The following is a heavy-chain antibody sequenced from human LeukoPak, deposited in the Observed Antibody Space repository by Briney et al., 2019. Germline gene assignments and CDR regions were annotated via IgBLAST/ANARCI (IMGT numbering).Heavy chain of an antibody. CDR1: GFTFSSYS. Sequence: AGGSLRLSCAASGFTFSSYSMNWVRQALGKGLEWVSSISSSSSYIYYADSVKGRFTISRDNAKNSLYLQMNSLRAEDTAVYYCARVKWELPRRMGYAFDIWGQGTMVTVSS. V-gene: IGHV3-21*01. CDR3: ARVKWELPRRMGYAFDI. J-gene: IGHJ3*02. D-gene: IGHD1-26*01. CDR2: ISSSSSYI.